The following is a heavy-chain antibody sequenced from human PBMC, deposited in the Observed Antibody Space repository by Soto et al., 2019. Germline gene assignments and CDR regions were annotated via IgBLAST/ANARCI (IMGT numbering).Heavy chain of an antibody. V-gene: IGHV3-33*01. D-gene: IGHD6-13*01. CDR2: IWYDGSNK. CDR1: GFTFGSYG. J-gene: IGHJ6*02. CDR3: ARDRIAFPYYYGMDV. Sequence: GGSLRLSCAASGFTFGSYGMHWVRQAPGKGLEWVAVIWYDGSNKYYADSVKGRFTISRDNSKNTLYLQMNSLRAEDTAVYYCARDRIAFPYYYGMDVWGQGTTVTVSS.